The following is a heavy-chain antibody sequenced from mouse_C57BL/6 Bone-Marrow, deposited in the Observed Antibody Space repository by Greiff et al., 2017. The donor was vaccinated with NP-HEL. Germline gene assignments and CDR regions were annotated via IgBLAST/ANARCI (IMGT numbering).Heavy chain of an antibody. Sequence: QVQLQQPGAELVRPGSSVKLSCKASGYTFTSYWMHWVKQRPIQGLEWIGNIDPSDSETHYNQKFKDKATLTVDKSSSTAYMQLSSLTSEDSAVLYCERDDVDSSYEEIAYWGQGTLVTVSA. V-gene: IGHV1-52*01. CDR2: IDPSDSET. CDR1: GYTFTSYW. CDR3: ERDDVDSSYEEIAY. J-gene: IGHJ3*01. D-gene: IGHD1-1*01.